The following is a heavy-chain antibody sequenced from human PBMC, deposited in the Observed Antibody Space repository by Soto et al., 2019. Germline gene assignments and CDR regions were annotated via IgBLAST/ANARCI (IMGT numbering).Heavy chain of an antibody. CDR1: GFTFSSYG. Sequence: QVQLVESGGGVVQPGRSLRLSCAASGFTFSSYGMHWVRQAPGKGLEWVAVIWYDGSNKYYADSVKGRFTISRDNSKNTLYLQMNSLRAEDTAVYYCARGGLDAFDIWGQGTMGTVSS. V-gene: IGHV3-33*01. CDR2: IWYDGSNK. CDR3: ARGGLDAFDI. J-gene: IGHJ3*02. D-gene: IGHD3-16*01.